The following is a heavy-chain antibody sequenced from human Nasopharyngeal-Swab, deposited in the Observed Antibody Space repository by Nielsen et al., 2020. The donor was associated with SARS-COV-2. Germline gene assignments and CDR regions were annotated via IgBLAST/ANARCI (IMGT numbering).Heavy chain of an antibody. D-gene: IGHD4-17*01. CDR3: ARAYMTTIKTSFDP. CDR2: MNPNSGKS. V-gene: IGHV1-8*01. CDR1: GYPFSSYD. J-gene: IGHJ5*02. Sequence: ASVKVSCKASGYPFSSYDINWVRQATGQGLEWMGWMNPNSGKSGYAQKFQGRVTMTRDTSIDTAYMELSSLRSEDTAVYYCARAYMTTIKTSFDPWGQGTLVTVSS.